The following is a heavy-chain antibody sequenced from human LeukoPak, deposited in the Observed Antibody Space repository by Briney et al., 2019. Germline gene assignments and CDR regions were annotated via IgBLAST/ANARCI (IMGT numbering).Heavy chain of an antibody. CDR3: ARGPYYYDSSGYD. J-gene: IGHJ1*01. V-gene: IGHV4-34*01. Sequence: SETLSLTCAVYGGSFSGYYWSWIRQPPGKGLEWIGEINHSGSTYYNPSLKSRVTISVDTSKNQFSLKLSSVTAADTAVYYCARGPYYYDSSGYDWGQGTLVTVSS. CDR2: INHSGST. CDR1: GGSFSGYY. D-gene: IGHD3-22*01.